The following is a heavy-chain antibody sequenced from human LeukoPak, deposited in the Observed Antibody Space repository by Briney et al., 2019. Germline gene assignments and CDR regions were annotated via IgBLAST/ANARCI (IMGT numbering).Heavy chain of an antibody. CDR2: ISGSGGST. CDR1: GFTFSSYG. D-gene: IGHD3-10*01. Sequence: PGGTLRLSCAASGFTFSSYGMSWVRQAPGKGLEWVSAISGSGGSTYYADSVKGRFTIYRDNSKNTLYLQTNSLRAEDTAVYYCARDTYYYGSGSYEPDYWGQGTLVTVSS. CDR3: ARDTYYYGSGSYEPDY. V-gene: IGHV3-23*01. J-gene: IGHJ4*02.